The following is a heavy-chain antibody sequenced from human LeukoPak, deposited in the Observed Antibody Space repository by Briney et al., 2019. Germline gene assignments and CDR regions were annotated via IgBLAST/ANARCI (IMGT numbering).Heavy chain of an antibody. CDR3: VRTRAPSNGRVLYYMDV. D-gene: IGHD2-2*01. CDR1: GFTLSSYS. CDR2: IIRISSHI. V-gene: IGHV3-21*01. Sequence: GGSLRLSCAASGFTLSSYSMNWVRQAPGKGLKWGASIIRISSHIYYADSVKGRFTISRDNAKNPLYLQMNSLRAEDTAVYYCVRTRAPSNGRVLYYMDVWGKGTTVTVSS. J-gene: IGHJ6*03.